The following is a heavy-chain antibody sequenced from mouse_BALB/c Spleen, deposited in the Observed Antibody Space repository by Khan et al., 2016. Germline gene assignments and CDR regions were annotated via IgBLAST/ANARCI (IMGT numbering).Heavy chain of an antibody. V-gene: IGHV14-3*02. D-gene: IGHD1-1*02. Sequence: VQLKQSGAELVKPGASVKLSCTASGFNIKDTYIHWVKQRPEQGLEWIGRIDPANGNTKYDPKFQGKANITADTSSNTAFLQLSSLTSDATAVKYCSRSPYGYWFSYWGPGTLVSVSA. CDR3: SRSPYGYWFSY. CDR1: GFNIKDTY. CDR2: IDPANGNT. J-gene: IGHJ3*01.